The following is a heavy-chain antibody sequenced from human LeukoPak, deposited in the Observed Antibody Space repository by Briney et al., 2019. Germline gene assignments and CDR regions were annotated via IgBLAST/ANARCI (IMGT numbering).Heavy chain of an antibody. D-gene: IGHD6-13*01. CDR1: GGSISSYY. J-gene: IGHJ4*02. Sequence: SETLSLTCTVSGGSISSYYWSWIRQPPGKGLEWIGYMYYNRSTNYNPSLKSRVTISVDTSKNQFSLKLSSVTAADTAVYYCARARPYSSSWFDYWGQGTLVTVSS. CDR2: MYYNRST. V-gene: IGHV4-59*01. CDR3: ARARPYSSSWFDY.